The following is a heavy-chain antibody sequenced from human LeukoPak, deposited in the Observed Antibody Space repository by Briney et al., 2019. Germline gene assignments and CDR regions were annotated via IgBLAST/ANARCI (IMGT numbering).Heavy chain of an antibody. D-gene: IGHD5-12*01. Sequence: GGSLRLSSAASGFTFSNAWMSWGRQAPGKGLEWVGRIKSKTDGGTTDYAAPVKGRFTISRDDSKNTLYLQMNSLKTEDTAVYYCTTASGGYDSEFYYGMDVWGQGTTVTVSS. CDR1: GFTFSNAW. V-gene: IGHV3-15*01. CDR3: TTASGGYDSEFYYGMDV. CDR2: IKSKTDGGTT. J-gene: IGHJ6*02.